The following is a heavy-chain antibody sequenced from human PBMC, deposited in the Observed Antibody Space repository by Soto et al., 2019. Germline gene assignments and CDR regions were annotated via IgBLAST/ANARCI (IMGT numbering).Heavy chain of an antibody. V-gene: IGHV1-2*02. CDR1: EYTFSGYY. Sequence: ASVKGSCKASEYTFSGYYMHCGRQDPGQGLEWMGWINPNSGGTNYAQKFQGRVTMTRDTSISTAYMELSRLRSDDTAVYYFAKAYYYDGSGRYGAFDIWGQGTMVTVS. D-gene: IGHD3-22*01. CDR3: AKAYYYDGSGRYGAFDI. J-gene: IGHJ3*02. CDR2: INPNSGGT.